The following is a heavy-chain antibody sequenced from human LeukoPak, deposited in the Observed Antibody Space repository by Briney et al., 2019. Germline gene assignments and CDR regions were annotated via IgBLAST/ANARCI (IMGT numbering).Heavy chain of an antibody. D-gene: IGHD3-22*01. V-gene: IGHV4-39*01. CDR1: GGSISSSSYY. Sequence: PSETLSLTCTVSGGSISSSSYYWGWIRQPARKGLEWIGSIYYSGSTYYNPSLKSRVTISVDTSKNQFSLKLSSVTAADTAVYYCASYGPYYYDSSGYYYSYYFDYWGQGTLVTVSS. J-gene: IGHJ4*02. CDR3: ASYGPYYYDSSGYYYSYYFDY. CDR2: IYYSGST.